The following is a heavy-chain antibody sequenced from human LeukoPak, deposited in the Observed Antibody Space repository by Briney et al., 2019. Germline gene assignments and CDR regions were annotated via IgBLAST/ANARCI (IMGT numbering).Heavy chain of an antibody. J-gene: IGHJ2*01. Sequence: SETLSLTCTVSGGSISSYYWSWIRQPPGKGLEWIGSIYYSGSTYYNPSLKSRVTISVDTSKNQFSLKLSSVTAADTAVYYCARDRDRIRFRWYFDLWGRGTLVTVSS. CDR2: IYYSGST. CDR1: GGSISSYY. V-gene: IGHV4-59*12. D-gene: IGHD1-14*01. CDR3: ARDRDRIRFRWYFDL.